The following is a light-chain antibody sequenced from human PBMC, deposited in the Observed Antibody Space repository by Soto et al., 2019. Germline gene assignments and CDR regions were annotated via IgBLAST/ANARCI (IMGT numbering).Light chain of an antibody. J-gene: IGKJ5*01. CDR3: QQYNTWPPIT. Sequence: EIVMTQSPATLSVSPGEGATLSCRASQTINSNLAWYQQKPGQAPRLLIYGASTRATGLPARFSGSGSGTDFTLTISSLQSEDFAVYYCQQYNTWPPITFGQGTRREIK. CDR1: QTINSN. V-gene: IGKV3-15*01. CDR2: GAS.